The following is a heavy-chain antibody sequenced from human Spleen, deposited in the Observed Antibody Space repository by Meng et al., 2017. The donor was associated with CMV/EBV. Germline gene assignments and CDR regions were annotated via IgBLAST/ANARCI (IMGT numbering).Heavy chain of an antibody. J-gene: IGHJ4*02. Sequence: QLQLVESGGGVVQPGRSVRLSCAASGFTFSSYAMHWVRQAPGKGLEWVAVISYDGSNKYYADSVKGRFTISRDNSKNTLYLQMNSLRAEDTAVYYCARDSGHYYGSGFDYWGQGTLVTVSS. CDR3: ARDSGHYYGSGFDY. CDR2: ISYDGSNK. CDR1: GFTFSSYA. D-gene: IGHD3-10*01. V-gene: IGHV3-30-3*01.